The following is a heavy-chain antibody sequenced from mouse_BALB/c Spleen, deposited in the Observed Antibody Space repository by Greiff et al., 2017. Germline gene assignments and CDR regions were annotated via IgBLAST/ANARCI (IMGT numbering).Heavy chain of an antibody. CDR1: GYTFTDYF. CDR3: ARYYYGY. D-gene: IGHD1-1*01. CDR2: IYPGSGST. Sequence: QVQLQQSGPELVKPGASVKMSCKASGYTFTDYFISWVKQRTGQGLEWIGEIYPGSGSTYYNEKFKGKATLTADKSSNTAYMQLSSLTSEDSAVYFCARYYYGYWGQGTTLTVSS. J-gene: IGHJ2*01. V-gene: IGHV1-77*01.